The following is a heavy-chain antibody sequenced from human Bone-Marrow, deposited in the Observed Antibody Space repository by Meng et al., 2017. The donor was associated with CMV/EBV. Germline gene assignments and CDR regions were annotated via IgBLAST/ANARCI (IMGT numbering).Heavy chain of an antibody. D-gene: IGHD6-13*01. J-gene: IGHJ4*02. V-gene: IGHV1-69*05. Sequence: SVKVSCKASGGTFSSYAISWVRQAPGQGLEWMGGNIPIFGTANYAQKFQGRVTITTDESTSTAYMELSSLRSEDTAVYYCARERSSSSWWAPGYWGQGTLVTVSS. CDR2: NIPIFGTA. CDR3: ARERSSSSWWAPGY. CDR1: GGTFSSYA.